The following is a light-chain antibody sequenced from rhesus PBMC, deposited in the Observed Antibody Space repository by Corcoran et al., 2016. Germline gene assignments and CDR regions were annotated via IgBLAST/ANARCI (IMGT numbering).Light chain of an antibody. CDR2: KAS. Sequence: DIQMTQSPSSLSTSVGDTVTITCRASQGISSWLAWYQQKPGKPPKRLIYKASTFQTGVPSRFRGSGSGTDFTLTISNLQSEDFGSYYCQQYSRTPYTFGPGTKLDIK. CDR3: QQYSRTPYT. V-gene: IGKV1-21*01. CDR1: QGISSW. J-gene: IGKJ3*01.